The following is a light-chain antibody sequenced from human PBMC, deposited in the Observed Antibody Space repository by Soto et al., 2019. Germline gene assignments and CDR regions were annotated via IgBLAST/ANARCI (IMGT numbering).Light chain of an antibody. Sequence: QSALTQPASVSGSPGPSITLSCTGTSSDVGGYNYVSWYQQHPGKAPKLMIYEVSNRPSGVSNRFSGSQSGNTASLTISGLHAEYEADYYCSSYTSSSTLDVVFGGGTKLTVL. CDR1: SSDVGGYNY. J-gene: IGLJ2*01. V-gene: IGLV2-14*01. CDR2: EVS. CDR3: SSYTSSSTLDVV.